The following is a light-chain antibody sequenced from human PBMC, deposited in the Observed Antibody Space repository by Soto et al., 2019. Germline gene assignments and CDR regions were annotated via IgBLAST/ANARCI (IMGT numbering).Light chain of an antibody. V-gene: IGKV3-20*01. CDR2: GAS. CDR3: QQYGSLPRT. CDR1: QSVSSNY. J-gene: IGKJ1*01. Sequence: EIVLTQSPGTLSLCPGERATLSCRASQSVSSNYLAWYQQRPGQAPRLLIYGASSRATGIPDRFSGSGSGTDFTLTISRLEPEDFAVYYCQQYGSLPRTFGQGTKV.